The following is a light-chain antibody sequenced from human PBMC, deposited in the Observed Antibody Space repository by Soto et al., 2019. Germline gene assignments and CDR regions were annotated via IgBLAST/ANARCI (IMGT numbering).Light chain of an antibody. V-gene: IGLV1-47*01. CDR3: TVWDDSLRGRL. CDR1: SSNIDSNF. CDR2: RNN. Sequence: QSVLTQPPSASGTPGQRGTISFSGSSSNIDSNFVYWYQQFPGTAPRLLIYRNNQRPSVVPVRFSGSKSGTSASLAISALRSEDEDDYYCTVWDDSLRGRLFGGGTKVTVL. J-gene: IGLJ2*01.